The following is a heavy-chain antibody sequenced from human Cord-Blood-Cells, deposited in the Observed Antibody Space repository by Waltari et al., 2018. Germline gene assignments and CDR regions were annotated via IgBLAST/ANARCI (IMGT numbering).Heavy chain of an antibody. D-gene: IGHD2-15*01. CDR2: IYYSGRT. CDR3: ARPQGICSGGSCYSDAFDI. V-gene: IGHV4-39*01. Sequence: QLQLQESGSGLVKPSETLSLTCTVSGGSISSSSYYWGWIRQPPGKGLEWIGSIYYSGRTNYNPSLKSRGTISVDTSKNQFTLKQSSVTAADTAVYYCARPQGICSGGSCYSDAFDIWGQGTMVTVSS. CDR1: GGSISSSSYY. J-gene: IGHJ3*02.